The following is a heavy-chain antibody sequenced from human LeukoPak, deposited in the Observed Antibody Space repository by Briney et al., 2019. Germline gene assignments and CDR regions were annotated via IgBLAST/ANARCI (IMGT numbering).Heavy chain of an antibody. V-gene: IGHV1-2*02. J-gene: IGHJ5*02. CDR3: TRGYEYGWFDP. Sequence: ASVKVSCMSSGYTFSDYFVHWVRQAPGQGLEWMGWINPKKGDTTYAQSFQGRVTMTRDTSISATYMELNSLRSDDTAVYYCTRGYEYGWFDPWGQGTLVTVSS. CDR2: INPKKGDT. D-gene: IGHD3-16*01. CDR1: GYTFSDYF.